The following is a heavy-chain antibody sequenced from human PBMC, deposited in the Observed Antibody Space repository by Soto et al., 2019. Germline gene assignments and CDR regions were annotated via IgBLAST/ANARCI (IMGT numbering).Heavy chain of an antibody. CDR2: INPSGGST. CDR1: GYTFTSYY. J-gene: IGHJ4*02. CDR3: ARENCSGGSCWYYFDY. Sequence: QVQLVKSGAEVKKPGASVKVSCKASGYTFTSYYMHWVRQAPGQGLEWMGIINPSGGSTSYAQKFQGRVTMTRDTSTSTVYMELSSLRSEDTAVYYCARENCSGGSCWYYFDYCGQVTLVTVSS. D-gene: IGHD2-15*01. V-gene: IGHV1-46*01.